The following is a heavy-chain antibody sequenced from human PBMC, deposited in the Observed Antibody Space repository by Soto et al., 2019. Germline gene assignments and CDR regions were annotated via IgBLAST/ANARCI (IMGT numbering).Heavy chain of an antibody. CDR3: TYYDIVNGTMAPCYSGMDV. CDR2: IRSKAYGGTT. D-gene: IGHD3-9*01. V-gene: IGHV3-49*04. CDR1: GFTFGDYA. Sequence: PGGSLRLSCTASGFTFGDYAMSWVRQAPGKGLEWVGFIRSKAYGGTTEYAASVKSRFTISRDDSKCIAYLQMNSLKTEDTAVYYCTYYDIVNGTMAPCYSGMDVWGQGTTVTVSS. J-gene: IGHJ6*02.